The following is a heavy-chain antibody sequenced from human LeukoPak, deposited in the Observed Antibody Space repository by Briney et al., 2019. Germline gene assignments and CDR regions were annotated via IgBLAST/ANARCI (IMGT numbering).Heavy chain of an antibody. Sequence: ASVKVSCKASGYTFTSYGISWVRQAPGQGLEWMGRISAYNGNTNYAQKLQGRVTMTTDTSTSTAYMELRSLRSDDTAVYYCARAIPGIAVAGVRADNWFDPWGQGTLVTVSS. CDR1: GYTFTSYG. CDR2: ISAYNGNT. V-gene: IGHV1-18*01. CDR3: ARAIPGIAVAGVRADNWFDP. J-gene: IGHJ5*02. D-gene: IGHD6-19*01.